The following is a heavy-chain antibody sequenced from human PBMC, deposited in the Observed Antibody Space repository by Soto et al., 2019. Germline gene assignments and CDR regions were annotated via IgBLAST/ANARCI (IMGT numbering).Heavy chain of an antibody. CDR2: IYYSGMT. J-gene: IGHJ5*02. CDR3: ARDRLANWFDP. CDR1: GGSISSYY. D-gene: IGHD3-9*01. V-gene: IGHV4-59*01. Sequence: SETLSLTCTVSGGSISSYYWSWIRQPPGKGLDWIGYIYYSGMTNYNPSLKSRVTISVDTSKNQFSLKLSSVTAADTAVYYCARDRLANWFDPWGQGTLVTVSS.